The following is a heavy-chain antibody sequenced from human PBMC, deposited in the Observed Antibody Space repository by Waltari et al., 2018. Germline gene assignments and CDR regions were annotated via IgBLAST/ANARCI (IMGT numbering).Heavy chain of an antibody. CDR3: ARGQWEHAGYYYYGMDV. Sequence: QVQLVQSGAEVKKPGSSVKVSCKASGGTFSSYAISWVRQAPGQGLEWMGGIIPIFGPANYAQKFQGRVTITADESTSTAYMELSSLRSEDTAVYYCARGQWEHAGYYYYGMDVWGQGTTVTVSS. J-gene: IGHJ6*02. D-gene: IGHD1-26*01. CDR1: GGTFSSYA. V-gene: IGHV1-69*01. CDR2: IIPIFGPA.